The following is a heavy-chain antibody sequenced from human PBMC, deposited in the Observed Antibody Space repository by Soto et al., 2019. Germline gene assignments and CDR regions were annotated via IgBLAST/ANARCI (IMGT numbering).Heavy chain of an antibody. CDR2: IYYSGST. J-gene: IGHJ4*02. V-gene: IGHV4-30-4*01. Sequence: PSETLSLTCTVSGGSISSGDYYWSWIRQPPGKGLEWIGYIYYSGSTYYNPSLKSRVTISVDTSKNQFSLKLSSVTAADTAVYYCARHCSGGSCYEGRSSLFDYWGQGTLVTVSS. CDR3: ARHCSGGSCYEGRSSLFDY. D-gene: IGHD2-15*01. CDR1: GGSISSGDYY.